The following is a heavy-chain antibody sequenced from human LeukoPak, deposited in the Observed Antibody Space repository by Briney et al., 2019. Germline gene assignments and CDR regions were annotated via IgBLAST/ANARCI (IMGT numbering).Heavy chain of an antibody. D-gene: IGHD3-10*01. CDR2: INPSGGST. CDR3: ARGYYYGSGSYSVWFDP. CDR1: GYTFTSYY. J-gene: IGHJ5*02. Sequence: ASVKVSCKASGYTFTSYYMHWVRQAPGQGLEWMGIINPSGGSTSYAQKFQGRVTMTRDTSTSTVYMELSSLRSEDTAVYYCARGYYYGSGSYSVWFDPWGRGTLVTVSS. V-gene: IGHV1-46*01.